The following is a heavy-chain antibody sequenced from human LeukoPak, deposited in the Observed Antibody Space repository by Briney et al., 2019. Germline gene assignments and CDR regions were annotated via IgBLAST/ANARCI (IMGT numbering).Heavy chain of an antibody. J-gene: IGHJ5*02. V-gene: IGHV4-39*07. CDR3: ARAPRLWFGELFWFDP. D-gene: IGHD3-10*01. Sequence: PSETLSLTCTVSGGSISSSSYYWGWIRQPPGKGLEWIGSIYYSGSTYYNPSLKSRVTISVDTSKNQFSLKLSSVTAADTAVYYCARAPRLWFGELFWFDPWGQGTLVTVSS. CDR1: GGSISSSSYY. CDR2: IYYSGST.